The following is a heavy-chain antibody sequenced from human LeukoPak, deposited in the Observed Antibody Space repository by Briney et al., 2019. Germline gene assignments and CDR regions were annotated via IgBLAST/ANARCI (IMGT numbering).Heavy chain of an antibody. J-gene: IGHJ6*02. Sequence: GSSVNVSCKASGGTFSSYAISWVRQAPGQGLEWMGGIIPIFGTANYAQKFQGRVTITADESTSTAYMELSSLRSEDTAVYYCARAVSGYDFGFYYGMDVWGQGTTVTVSS. V-gene: IGHV1-69*01. CDR1: GGTFSSYA. D-gene: IGHD5-12*01. CDR3: ARAVSGYDFGFYYGMDV. CDR2: IIPIFGTA.